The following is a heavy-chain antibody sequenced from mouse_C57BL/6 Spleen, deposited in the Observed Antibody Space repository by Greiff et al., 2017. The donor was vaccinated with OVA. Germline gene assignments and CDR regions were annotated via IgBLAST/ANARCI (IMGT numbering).Heavy chain of an antibody. D-gene: IGHD1-1*01. CDR2: IDPSDSYT. V-gene: IGHV1-69*01. Sequence: QVQLQQSGAELVMPGASVKLSCKASGYTFTSYWMHWVKQRPGQGLEWIGEIDPSDSYTNYNQKFKGKATLTADKSSSTAYMQLSSLTSEDSAVYSGAKCSGSGRPAYFDVWGTGTTVTVSS. CDR3: AKCSGSGRPAYFDV. CDR1: GYTFTSYW. J-gene: IGHJ1*03.